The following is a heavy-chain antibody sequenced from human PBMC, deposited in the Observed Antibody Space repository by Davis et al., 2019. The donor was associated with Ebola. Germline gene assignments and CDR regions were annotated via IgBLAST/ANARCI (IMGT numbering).Heavy chain of an antibody. V-gene: IGHV1-69*13. CDR2: IIPIFVTA. J-gene: IGHJ6*02. Sequence: SVKVSCKASGGTFSTYAISWVRQAPGQGLAWMGGIIPIFVTANYAQKFQGRVTITADESTSTAYMELSSLRSEDTAVYYCARGRDNWNYYYYGMDVWGQGTTVTVSS. CDR3: ARGRDNWNYYYYGMDV. CDR1: GGTFSTYA. D-gene: IGHD1-20*01.